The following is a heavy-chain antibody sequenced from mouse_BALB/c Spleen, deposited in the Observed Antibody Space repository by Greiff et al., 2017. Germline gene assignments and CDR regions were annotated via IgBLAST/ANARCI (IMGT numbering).Heavy chain of an antibody. D-gene: IGHD3-2*01. CDR3: ARADSSGPFDY. V-gene: IGHV1S135*01. CDR2: IDPFNGGT. CDR1: GYSFTSYY. J-gene: IGHJ2*01. Sequence: VQLQQSGPELMKPGASVKISCKASGYSFTSYYMHWVKQSHGKSLEWIGYIDPFNGGTSYNQKFKGKATLTVDKSSSTAYMHLSSLTSEDSAVYYCARADSSGPFDYWGQGTTLTVSS.